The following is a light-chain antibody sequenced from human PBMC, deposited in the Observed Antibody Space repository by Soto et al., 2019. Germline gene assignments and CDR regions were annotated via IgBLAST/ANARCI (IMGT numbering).Light chain of an antibody. CDR1: QSVENY. J-gene: IGKJ4*01. CDR2: DTS. CDR3: HQRYSWPPLT. Sequence: EIVLTQSPATLSLSPGERATLSCRASQSVENYLAWFQQKRGQAPRLLIYDTSNRAAGIPDRFSGSGSGTDFTLPISSLEPEDFEVYHCHQRYSWPPLTFGGGTKVEIK. V-gene: IGKV3-11*01.